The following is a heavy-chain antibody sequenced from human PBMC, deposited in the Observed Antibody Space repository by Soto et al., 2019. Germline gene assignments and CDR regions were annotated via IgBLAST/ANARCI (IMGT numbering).Heavy chain of an antibody. CDR2: INTDGSVA. D-gene: IGHD3-10*01. J-gene: IGHJ4*02. V-gene: IGHV3-74*03. Sequence: GVLRLSCASSGLTFRSYWMHWVRHAPGKGLVWVSRINTDGSVAMYVDSVKGRFTISRDNAKNSLFLQMNSLRAEDTAVYYCAKAPVLLWFGELLYFDYWGQGTLVTVSS. CDR3: AKAPVLLWFGELLYFDY. CDR1: GLTFRSYW.